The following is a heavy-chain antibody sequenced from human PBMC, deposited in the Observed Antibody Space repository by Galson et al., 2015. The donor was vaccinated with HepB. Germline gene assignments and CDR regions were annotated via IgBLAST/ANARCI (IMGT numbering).Heavy chain of an antibody. D-gene: IGHD3-10*01. CDR1: GGTFSSYA. CDR3: ARDRDYYGSGRYYNWFDP. J-gene: IGHJ5*02. CDR2: IIPIFGTA. Sequence: SVKVSCKASGGTFSSYAISWVRQAPGQGLEWMGGIIPIFGTANYAQKFQGRITIAADESTSTAYMELSSLRSEDTAVYYCARDRDYYGSGRYYNWFDPWGQGTLVTVSS. V-gene: IGHV1-69*13.